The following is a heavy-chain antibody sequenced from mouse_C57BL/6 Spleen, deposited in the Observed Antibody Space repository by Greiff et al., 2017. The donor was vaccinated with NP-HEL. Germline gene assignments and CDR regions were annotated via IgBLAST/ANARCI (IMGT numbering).Heavy chain of an antibody. CDR2: ICSCSSTI. CDR3: AREFPYEGFAD. J-gene: IGHJ3*01. D-gene: IGHD2-3*01. V-gene: IGHV5-17*01. Sequence: EVQLVESGGGLVKPGGFLKLSCAASGFTFSDYGMHRGRQAPEKGLEGVSYICSCSSTIYFADTVTGRFTISRDNAKNTLFLQMTSLRSEDTAMYYCAREFPYEGFADWGQGTLVTVSA. CDR1: GFTFSDYG.